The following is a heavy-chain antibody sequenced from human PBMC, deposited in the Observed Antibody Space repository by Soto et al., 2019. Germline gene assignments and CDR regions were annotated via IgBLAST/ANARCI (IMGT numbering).Heavy chain of an antibody. CDR3: ARNKGVFPYYYYMDV. J-gene: IGHJ6*03. Sequence: GGSLRLSCAASGFTVSSNYMSWVRQAPGKGLEWVSVIYSGGSTYYADSVKGRFTISRDNSKNTLYLQMNSLRAEDTAVYYCARNKGVFPYYYYMDVWGKGTTVTVSS. CDR1: GFTVSSNY. CDR2: IYSGGST. V-gene: IGHV3-66*01. D-gene: IGHD3-10*01.